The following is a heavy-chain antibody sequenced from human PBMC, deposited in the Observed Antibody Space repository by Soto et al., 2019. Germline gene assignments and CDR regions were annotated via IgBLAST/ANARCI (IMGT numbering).Heavy chain of an antibody. CDR1: GFTVSSNY. CDR2: IYSGGST. CDR3: ARPAPLGYCSGGSCYSGDYYYYGMDV. V-gene: IGHV3-53*01. D-gene: IGHD2-15*01. J-gene: IGHJ6*02. Sequence: GGSLRLSCAASGFTVSSNYMSWVRQAPGKGLEWVSVIYSGGSTYYADSVKGRFTISRDNSKNTLYLQMNSLRAEDTAVYYCARPAPLGYCSGGSCYSGDYYYYGMDVWGQGTTVTVSS.